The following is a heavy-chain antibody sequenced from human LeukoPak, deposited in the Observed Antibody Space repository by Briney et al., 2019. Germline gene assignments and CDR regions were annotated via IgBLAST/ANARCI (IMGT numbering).Heavy chain of an antibody. CDR1: GGSISSSSYY. D-gene: IGHD2-2*01. CDR2: IYYSGST. Sequence: SETLSLTCTVSGGSISSSSYYWGWIRQPPGKGLEWIGSIYYSGSTYYNPSLKSRVTISVDTSKNQFSLKLSSVTAADTAVYYCARHGLRYCSSTSCYPLIWFDPWGQGTLVTVSS. J-gene: IGHJ5*02. CDR3: ARHGLRYCSSTSCYPLIWFDP. V-gene: IGHV4-39*01.